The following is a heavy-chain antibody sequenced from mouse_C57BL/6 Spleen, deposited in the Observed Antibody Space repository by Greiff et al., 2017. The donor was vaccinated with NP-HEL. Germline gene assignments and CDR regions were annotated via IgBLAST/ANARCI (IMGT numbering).Heavy chain of an antibody. CDR1: GFTFSSYA. Sequence: DVQLVESGEGLVKPGGSLKLSCAASGFTFSSYAMSWVRQTPEKRLEWVAYISSGGDYIYYADTVKGRFTISRDNARNTLYLQMSSLKSEDTAMYYCTRDPQLGYYFDYWGQGTTLTVSS. CDR3: TRDPQLGYYFDY. D-gene: IGHD4-1*02. V-gene: IGHV5-9-1*02. CDR2: ISSGGDYI. J-gene: IGHJ2*01.